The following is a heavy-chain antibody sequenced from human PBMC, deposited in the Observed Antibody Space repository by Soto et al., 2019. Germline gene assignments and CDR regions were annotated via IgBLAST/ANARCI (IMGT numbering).Heavy chain of an antibody. D-gene: IGHD2-15*01. J-gene: IGHJ6*02. CDR1: GYSFTSYW. CDR3: ARHDSPSVIYYYYGMDV. Sequence: PVESLKISCKGSGYSFTSYWIGLVRQIPGKGLEWMGIIYPGDSDTRYSPSFQGQVTISADKSISTAYLQWSSLEASDTATYYCARHDSPSVIYYYYGMDVWGQGTTVTVSS. V-gene: IGHV5-51*01. CDR2: IYPGDSDT.